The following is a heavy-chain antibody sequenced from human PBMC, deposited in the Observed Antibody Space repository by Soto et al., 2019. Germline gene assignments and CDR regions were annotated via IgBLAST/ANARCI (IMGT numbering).Heavy chain of an antibody. D-gene: IGHD5-12*01. CDR3: ARVMKDGYNSNWFDP. J-gene: IGHJ5*02. CDR2: IYYSGST. Sequence: SETLSLTCTVSGGSISSGDYYWSWIRQPPGKGLEWIGYIYYSGSTHYNPSLKSRVTISVDTSKNQFSLKLSSVTAADKSVYYCARVMKDGYNSNWFDPWGQGTLVTVSS. V-gene: IGHV4-30-4*01. CDR1: GGSISSGDYY.